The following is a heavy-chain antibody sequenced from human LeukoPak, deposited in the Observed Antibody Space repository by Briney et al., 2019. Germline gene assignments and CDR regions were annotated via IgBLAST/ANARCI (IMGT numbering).Heavy chain of an antibody. V-gene: IGHV1-46*01. CDR3: ARELEPQPQVLGAFDI. Sequence: ASVKVSCKASGYTFTSYYMHWVRQAPGQGLEWMGIINPSGGSTSYAQKFQGRVTMTRDTSTSTVYMELSSLRSEDTAVYYCARELEPQPQVLGAFDIWGQGTMVTVSP. D-gene: IGHD3-3*01. J-gene: IGHJ3*02. CDR1: GYTFTSYY. CDR2: INPSGGST.